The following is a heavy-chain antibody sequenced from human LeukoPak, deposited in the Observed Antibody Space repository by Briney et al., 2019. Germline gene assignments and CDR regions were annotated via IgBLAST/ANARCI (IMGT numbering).Heavy chain of an antibody. J-gene: IGHJ4*02. V-gene: IGHV1-2*02. CDR1: GYTFTGYY. D-gene: IGHD5-24*01. CDR3: ARALSHGYNLHY. CDR2: INPNSGGT. Sequence: ASVKVSCKASGYTFTGYYMHWVRQAPGQGLEWMGWINPNSGGTNYAQKFQGRVTMTRDTSISTAYMELSRLRSDDKAVYYCARALSHGYNLHYWGQGTLVTVSS.